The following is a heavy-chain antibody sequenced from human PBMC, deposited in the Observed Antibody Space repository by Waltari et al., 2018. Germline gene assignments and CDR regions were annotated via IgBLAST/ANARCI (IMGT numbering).Heavy chain of an antibody. V-gene: IGHV3-7*01. CDR2: IKQDGSEK. J-gene: IGHJ6*02. CDR1: GFTFSNSW. Sequence: EVQVVESGGGLVQPGGSLRLSCAASGFTFSNSWMDWVGQAPGKGLEWVANIKQDGSEKNYVDSVNGRFTIFRDNTKNSLYLQMNSLRAEDTAVYYCSKSLDVWGPGTTVTVSS. CDR3: SKSLDV.